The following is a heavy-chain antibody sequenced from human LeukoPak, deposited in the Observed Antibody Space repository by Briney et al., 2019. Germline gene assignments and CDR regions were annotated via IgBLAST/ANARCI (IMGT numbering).Heavy chain of an antibody. D-gene: IGHD6-19*01. V-gene: IGHV1-69*13. CDR2: IIPIFGTA. J-gene: IGHJ5*02. CDR3: ARRIAVAGTPLWFDP. Sequence: SVKVSCKASGYTFTSYAISWVRQAPGQGLEWMGGIIPIFGTANYAQKFQGRVTITADESTSTAYMELSSLRSEDTAVYYCARRIAVAGTPLWFDPWGQGTLVTVSS. CDR1: GYTFTSYA.